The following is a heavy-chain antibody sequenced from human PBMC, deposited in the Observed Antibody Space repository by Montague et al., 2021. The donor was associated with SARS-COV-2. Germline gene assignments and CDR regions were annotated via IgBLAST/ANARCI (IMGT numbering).Heavy chain of an antibody. CDR2: IYTSGST. V-gene: IGHV4-61*02. D-gene: IGHD2-15*01. Sequence: TLSLTCTVSGGSISSGNCYWRWIHQPDGRGLEWVGRIYTSGSTNYNPSLKSRVTISVDTSKNQFSLKLSSVTAADTAVYYCAGGPAATYYYGMDVWGQGTTVTVSS. CDR3: AGGPAATYYYGMDV. CDR1: GGSISSGNCY. J-gene: IGHJ6*02.